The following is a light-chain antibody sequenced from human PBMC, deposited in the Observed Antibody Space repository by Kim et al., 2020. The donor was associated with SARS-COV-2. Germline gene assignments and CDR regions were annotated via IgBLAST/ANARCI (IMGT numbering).Light chain of an antibody. CDR1: SSNIGSNT. J-gene: IGLJ3*02. CDR2: SNN. CDR3: AAWDDSLNGRV. V-gene: IGLV1-44*01. Sequence: GQRVTISGSGSSSNIGSNTVTWYQQLPGTAPKLLIYSNNQRPSGVPDRFSGSKSGTSASLAISGLQSEDEADYYCAAWDDSLNGRVFGGGTKLTVL.